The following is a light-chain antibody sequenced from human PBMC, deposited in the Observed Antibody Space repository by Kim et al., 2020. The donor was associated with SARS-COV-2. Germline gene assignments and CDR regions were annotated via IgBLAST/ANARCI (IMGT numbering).Light chain of an antibody. CDR2: GAS. CDR3: QQYASSPQT. V-gene: IGKV3-20*01. CDR1: QRITNHF. J-gene: IGKJ1*01. Sequence: LSPRERCPPSLRATQRITNHFCALYQQKRGQAPTPLIFGASRGATGIQDRFSGSGSETDFTLTISRLEPEDFALYYCQQYASSPQTFGQGTKLEI.